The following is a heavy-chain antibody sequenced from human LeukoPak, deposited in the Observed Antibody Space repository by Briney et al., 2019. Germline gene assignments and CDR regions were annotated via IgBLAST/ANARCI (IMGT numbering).Heavy chain of an antibody. Sequence: GASVKVSCKASGYTFTGYYMHWVRQAPGQGLEWMGRINPNSGGTNYAQKFQGRVTMTRDTSISTACMELSRLRSDDTAVYYCARGGENKGYSYGYEDYWGQGTLVTVSS. CDR1: GYTFTGYY. CDR3: ARGGENKGYSYGYEDY. V-gene: IGHV1-2*06. CDR2: INPNSGGT. J-gene: IGHJ4*02. D-gene: IGHD5-18*01.